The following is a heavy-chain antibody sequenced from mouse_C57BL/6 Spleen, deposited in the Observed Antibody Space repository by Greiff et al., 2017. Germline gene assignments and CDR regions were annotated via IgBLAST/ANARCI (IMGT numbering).Heavy chain of an antibody. Sequence: EVKLQESGGGLVQPKGSLKLSCAASGFSFNTYAMNWVRQAPGKGLEWVARIRSKSNNYATYYADSVKDRFTISRDDSESMLYLQMNNLKTEDTAMYYCVRALYAMDYWGQGTSVTVSS. V-gene: IGHV10-1*01. CDR3: VRALYAMDY. CDR2: IRSKSNNYAT. CDR1: GFSFNTYA. J-gene: IGHJ4*01.